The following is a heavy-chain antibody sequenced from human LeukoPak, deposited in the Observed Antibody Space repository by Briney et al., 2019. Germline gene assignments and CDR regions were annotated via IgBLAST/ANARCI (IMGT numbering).Heavy chain of an antibody. Sequence: GGSLRLSCAASGFTFTSYGMSWVRQAPGKGLEWVSAISGSGGSTYYADSVKGRFTISRDNSKNTLYLQMNSLRAEDTAVYYCAKGLEVERLKALFKCAFDIWGKGTMVTVSS. J-gene: IGHJ3*02. D-gene: IGHD1-1*01. CDR3: AKGLEVERLKALFKCAFDI. CDR1: GFTFTSYG. CDR2: ISGSGGST. V-gene: IGHV3-23*01.